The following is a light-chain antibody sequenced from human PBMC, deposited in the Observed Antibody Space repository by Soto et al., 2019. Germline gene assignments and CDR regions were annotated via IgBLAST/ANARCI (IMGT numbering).Light chain of an antibody. CDR3: QQYNNWPLT. Sequence: EVVLTQSPVTLSLSPGERATLSCRASQSVSSNLAWYQQKPGQAPRLLMYDESTRATDIPARFSGSGSGTEFTLTISSLQSEDFAVYYCQQYNNWPLTFGGGTKVDIK. CDR2: DES. J-gene: IGKJ4*01. V-gene: IGKV3-15*01. CDR1: QSVSSN.